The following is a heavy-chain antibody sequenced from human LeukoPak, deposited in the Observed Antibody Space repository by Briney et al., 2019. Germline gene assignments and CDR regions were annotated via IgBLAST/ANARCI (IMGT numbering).Heavy chain of an antibody. CDR2: IYYSGGT. D-gene: IGHD3-3*01. V-gene: IGHV4-59*01. J-gene: IGHJ5*02. Sequence: PSETLSLTCTVSGGSISDYYWNWIRQPPGKGLEWIGYIYYSGGTHYNPSLKSRVTISVDTSNNHFSLKLSSVAAADTAVYYCARGGDFGVVRPFDPWGQGTLVTVSS. CDR3: ARGGDFGVVRPFDP. CDR1: GGSISDYY.